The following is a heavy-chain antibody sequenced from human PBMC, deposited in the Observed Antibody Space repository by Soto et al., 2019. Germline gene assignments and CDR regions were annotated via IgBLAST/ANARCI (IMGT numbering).Heavy chain of an antibody. CDR3: ARRGGYSGYDLGEDYYYYYGMDV. J-gene: IGHJ6*02. Sequence: GESLKISCKGSGYSFTSYWIGWVRQMPGKGLEWMGIIYPGDSATRYSPSFQGQVTISADKSISTAYLQWSRLKASDTAMYYCARRGGYSGYDLGEDYYYYYGMDVWGQGTTVTVSS. CDR2: IYPGDSAT. D-gene: IGHD5-12*01. CDR1: GYSFTSYW. V-gene: IGHV5-51*01.